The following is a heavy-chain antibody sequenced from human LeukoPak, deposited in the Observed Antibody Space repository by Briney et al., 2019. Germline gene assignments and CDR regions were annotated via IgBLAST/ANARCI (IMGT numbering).Heavy chain of an antibody. CDR2: ISWDGCRT. Sequence: GGSLRLSCAASGFTFDDYAMHWVGQAPGEDVEGVSVISWDGCRTYYADSVKGGFTISRDNSKTALYMKMHSLRAEDTALYYCAKGSSSWYSFDSWGQGTLVTLSS. V-gene: IGHV3-43D*04. CDR3: AKGSSSWYSFDS. J-gene: IGHJ4*02. D-gene: IGHD6-13*01. CDR1: GFTFDDYA.